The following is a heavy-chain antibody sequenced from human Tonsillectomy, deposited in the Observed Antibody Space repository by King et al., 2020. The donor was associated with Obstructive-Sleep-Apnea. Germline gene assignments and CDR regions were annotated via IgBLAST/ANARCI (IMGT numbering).Heavy chain of an antibody. CDR2: ISWNSGSI. Sequence: VQLVESGGGLVQPGRSLRLSCAASGFTFDDYAMHWVRQAPGRGLEWFSGISWNSGSIDYADSVKGRFTISSDYAKNSLYLQMNSLRAEDTALYYFAKGLGASNDYWGQGTLVTVSS. CDR3: AKGLGASNDY. V-gene: IGHV3-9*01. J-gene: IGHJ4*02. D-gene: IGHD4-11*01. CDR1: GFTFDDYA.